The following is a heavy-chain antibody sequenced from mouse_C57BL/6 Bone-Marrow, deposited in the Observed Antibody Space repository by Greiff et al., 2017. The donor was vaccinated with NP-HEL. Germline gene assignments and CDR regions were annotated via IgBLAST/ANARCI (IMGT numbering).Heavy chain of an antibody. V-gene: IGHV2-5*01. Sequence: VQLQESGPGLVQPSQSLSITCTVSGFSLTSYGVHWVRQSPGKGLEWLGVIWRGGSTDYNAAFMSRLSITKDNSKSQVSFKMNSLQADDTAIYYCAKNTEGYYPYYYAMDYWGQGTSVTVSS. CDR3: AKNTEGYYPYYYAMDY. D-gene: IGHD2-3*01. CDR2: IWRGGST. J-gene: IGHJ4*01. CDR1: GFSLTSYG.